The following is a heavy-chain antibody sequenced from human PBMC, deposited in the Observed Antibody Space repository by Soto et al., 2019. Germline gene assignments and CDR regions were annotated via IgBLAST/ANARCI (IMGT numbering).Heavy chain of an antibody. CDR1: GGSISSSHW. CDR3: ARVVLTITRGAFDA. Sequence: QVQLQESGPGLVKPSGTLSLTCAVSGGSISSSHWWTWVRQSPGKVLEYIGDISHSGTSNSNPSLTSRVTLSGDKSKNHFSLPLTSVTAADTAVYYCARVVLTITRGAFDAWGQGTLVIVSS. J-gene: IGHJ3*01. CDR2: ISHSGTS. D-gene: IGHD3-9*01. V-gene: IGHV4-4*02.